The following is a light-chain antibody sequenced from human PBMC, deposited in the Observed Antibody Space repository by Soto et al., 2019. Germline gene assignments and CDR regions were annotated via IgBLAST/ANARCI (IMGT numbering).Light chain of an antibody. CDR3: QSYATSLSASV. Sequence: QSVLTQPPSVSGAPGQTVTISCTGSRSNIGAGYAVHWYQQLPGTAPKLLIYDNTNRPSGVPDRFSASESGTSASLAITGLQAEDEADYYCQSYATSLSASVFGGGTKLTVL. CDR1: RSNIGAGYA. CDR2: DNT. V-gene: IGLV1-40*01. J-gene: IGLJ2*01.